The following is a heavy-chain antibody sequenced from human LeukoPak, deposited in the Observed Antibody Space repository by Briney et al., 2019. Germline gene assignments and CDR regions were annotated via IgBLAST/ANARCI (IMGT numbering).Heavy chain of an antibody. J-gene: IGHJ4*02. CDR3: AKSERVLLWFGELSGNFDY. V-gene: IGHV3-23*01. Sequence: PGGSLRLSCAASGFTFSSYAMSWVRQASGKGLEWVSAISGSGGSTYYADSVKGRFTISRDNSKNTLYLQMNSLRAEDTAVYYCAKSERVLLWFGELSGNFDYWGQGTLVTVSS. CDR1: GFTFSSYA. D-gene: IGHD3-10*01. CDR2: ISGSGGST.